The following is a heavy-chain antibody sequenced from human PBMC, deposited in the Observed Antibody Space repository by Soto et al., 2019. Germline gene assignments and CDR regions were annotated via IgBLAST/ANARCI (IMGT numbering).Heavy chain of an antibody. CDR1: GYTFSSYG. D-gene: IGHD1-26*01. J-gene: IGHJ4*02. CDR3: ARDQGVVGATIDS. Sequence: GASVKVSCKASGYTFSSYGISWVRQAPGQGLEWMGWISGYNGNTNYAQKLQGRVTMTADTSTSTAYMELRSLRSEDTAVYFCARDQGVVGATIDSWGQGTLVTVSS. V-gene: IGHV1-18*01. CDR2: ISGYNGNT.